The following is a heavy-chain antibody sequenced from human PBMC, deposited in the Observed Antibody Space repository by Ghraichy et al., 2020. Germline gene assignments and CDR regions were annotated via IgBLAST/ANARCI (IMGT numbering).Heavy chain of an antibody. CDR3: ARGAGYSNWEHYMDV. Sequence: GGSLRLSCAASGFDFSNFWMSWVRQAPGKGLEWVANMKQDGSEKYYVDSVNGRFTISRDNAKNSLYLQMNSLRADDTAVYYCARGAGYSNWEHYMDVWGKGTTVTVSS. V-gene: IGHV3-7*03. D-gene: IGHD6-13*01. CDR1: GFDFSNFW. CDR2: MKQDGSEK. J-gene: IGHJ6*03.